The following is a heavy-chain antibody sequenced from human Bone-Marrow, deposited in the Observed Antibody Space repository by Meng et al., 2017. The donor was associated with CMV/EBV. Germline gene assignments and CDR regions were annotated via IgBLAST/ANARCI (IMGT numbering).Heavy chain of an antibody. Sequence: GESLKISCAASGFTFSSYWMSWVRQAPGKGLEWVANIKQDGSEKYYVDSVKGRFTISRDNAKNSLYLQMNSLRAEDTAVYYCERSSGWYIGAMFPFDYWGQGTLVTVSS. CDR1: GFTFSSYW. V-gene: IGHV3-7*01. CDR3: ERSSGWYIGAMFPFDY. D-gene: IGHD6-19*01. J-gene: IGHJ4*02. CDR2: IKQDGSEK.